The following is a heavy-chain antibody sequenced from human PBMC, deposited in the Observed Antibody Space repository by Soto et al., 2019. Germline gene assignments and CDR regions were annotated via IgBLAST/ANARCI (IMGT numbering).Heavy chain of an antibody. CDR2: IYGSGSKT. CDR1: GFTFIGFA. V-gene: IGHV3-23*01. Sequence: PGGSLRLSCSASGFTFIGFAMNWVLQPPGQGLEWVSGIYGSGSKTFYADSVRGRFTISRDNSKNMLYLQMNSLSVEDTVVYYCAKDITPDYKWDIDYWGRGTLGTASS. J-gene: IGHJ4*01. D-gene: IGHD1-26*01. CDR3: AKDITPDYKWDIDY.